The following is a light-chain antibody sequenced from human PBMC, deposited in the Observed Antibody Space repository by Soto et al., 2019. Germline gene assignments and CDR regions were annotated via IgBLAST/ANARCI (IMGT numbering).Light chain of an antibody. CDR2: EVN. Sequence: QSVLTQPPSASGSPGQSVTISCTGTSSDGGGYNYVSWFQQHPGKAPKLIIHEVNQRPSGVPDRFSGSKSGDTASLTVSGLQAEDEGTYYCSSYGGYNNVVFGTGTKVTVL. V-gene: IGLV2-8*01. J-gene: IGLJ1*01. CDR1: SSDGGGYNY. CDR3: SSYGGYNNVV.